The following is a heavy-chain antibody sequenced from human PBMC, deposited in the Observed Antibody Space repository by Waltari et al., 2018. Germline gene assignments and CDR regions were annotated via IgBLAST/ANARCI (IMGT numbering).Heavy chain of an antibody. D-gene: IGHD3-22*01. CDR1: GFTLSTYA. CDR2: LSSTGATT. CDR3: AKESDSTGYFDY. V-gene: IGHV3-23*01. J-gene: IGHJ4*02. Sequence: EVQLLESGGGFLQPGGSLRLPCVASGFTLSTYAMNWVRQAPGKGLEWVSLLSSTGATTYYADAVKARFTISRDNSKNTLYLEMHSLRVEDTAIYYCAKESDSTGYFDYWGQGTLVTVSS.